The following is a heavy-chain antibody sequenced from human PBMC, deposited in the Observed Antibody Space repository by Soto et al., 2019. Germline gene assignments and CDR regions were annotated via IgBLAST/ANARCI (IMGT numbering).Heavy chain of an antibody. D-gene: IGHD1-26*01. V-gene: IGHV4-4*02. CDR3: AGTRGGSYSKKSPFDP. Sequence: SETLSLTCAVSGGSITRSNWWNWVRQTPGKGLEWIGEIHHSGDTNYNPSLRSRVTISVDKSKNHFSLNLRSVTAADTAVYYCAGTRGGSYSKKSPFDPWGQGTLVTVSS. J-gene: IGHJ5*02. CDR1: GGSITRSNW. CDR2: IHHSGDT.